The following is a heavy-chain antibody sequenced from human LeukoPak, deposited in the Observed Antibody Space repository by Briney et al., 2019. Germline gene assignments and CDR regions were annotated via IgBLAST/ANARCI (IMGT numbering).Heavy chain of an antibody. CDR1: GYSFTSYW. Sequence: GESLKISCKGSGYSFTSYWIGWVRQMPGKGLEWMGIIYPGDSDTRYSPSFQGQVTISADKSISTAYLQWSSLKASDTAMYYCAVAAAAAHDAFDIWAKGQWSPSLQ. CDR2: IYPGDSDT. J-gene: IGHJ3*02. CDR3: AVAAAAAHDAFDI. D-gene: IGHD6-13*01. V-gene: IGHV5-51*01.